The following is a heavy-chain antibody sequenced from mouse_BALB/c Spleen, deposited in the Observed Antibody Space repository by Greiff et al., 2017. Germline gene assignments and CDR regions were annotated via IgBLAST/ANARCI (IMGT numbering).Heavy chain of an antibody. V-gene: IGHV5-4*02. CDR1: GFTFSDYY. J-gene: IGHJ4*01. D-gene: IGHD2-4*01. CDR3: ARAEGLRRYAMDY. CDR2: ISDGGSYT. Sequence: EVQGVESGGGLVKPGGSLKLSCAASGFTFSDYYMYWVRQTPEKRLEWVATISDGGSYTYYPDSVKGRFTISRDNAKNNLYLQMSSLKSEDTAMYYCARAEGLRRYAMDYWGQGTSVTVSS.